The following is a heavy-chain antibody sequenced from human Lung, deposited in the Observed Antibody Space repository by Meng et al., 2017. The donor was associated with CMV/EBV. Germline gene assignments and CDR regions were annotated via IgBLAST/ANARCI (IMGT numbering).Heavy chain of an antibody. J-gene: IGHJ4*02. Sequence: GEXXKISCAASRFTFGTYWMTWVRQAPGKGLEWVATIKEDGSEKYYVDSVKGRFAISRDNAQNSLYLQMDSLRAEDTAVYYCARGRFAFDFWGQGNLVTVSS. CDR2: IKEDGSEK. D-gene: IGHD3-16*01. V-gene: IGHV3-7*01. CDR3: ARGRFAFDF. CDR1: RFTFGTYW.